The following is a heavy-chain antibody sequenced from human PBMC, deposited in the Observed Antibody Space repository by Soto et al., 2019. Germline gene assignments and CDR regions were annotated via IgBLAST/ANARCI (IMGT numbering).Heavy chain of an antibody. CDR1: GGSISSSSYY. J-gene: IGHJ4*02. Sequence: SETLSLTCTVSGGSISSSSYYWGWIRQPPGKGLGWIGSIYYSGSTYYNPSLKSRVTISVDTSKKQFSLKLSSVTAAETDVYYCVCMQPVSVAVDYWGQGTLVTVSS. CDR2: IYYSGST. V-gene: IGHV4-39*01. D-gene: IGHD2-15*01. CDR3: VCMQPVSVAVDY.